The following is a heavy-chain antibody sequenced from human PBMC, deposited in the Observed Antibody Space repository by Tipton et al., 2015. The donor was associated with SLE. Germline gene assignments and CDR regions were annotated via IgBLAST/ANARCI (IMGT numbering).Heavy chain of an antibody. CDR2: INSDGSST. D-gene: IGHD6-19*01. Sequence: SLRLSCAASGFTFSNYWMHWVRQVTGKGLVWISRINSDGSSTSYADSVKGRFTISRDNAKNTLFLQMNSLRAEDTAMYYCARVRGSGSDNWFGPWGQGSLVPVSS. J-gene: IGHJ5*02. CDR1: GFTFSNYW. CDR3: ARVRGSGSDNWFGP. V-gene: IGHV3-74*01.